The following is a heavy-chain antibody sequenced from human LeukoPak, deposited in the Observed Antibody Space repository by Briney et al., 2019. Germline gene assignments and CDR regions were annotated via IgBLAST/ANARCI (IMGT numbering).Heavy chain of an antibody. D-gene: IGHD3-3*01. Sequence: PSETLSLTCTVSGVSISSYYWSWIRQPPGKGLEWSGYIYYSGSTNYNPSLKSRVTISVDTSKNQFSLKLSSVTAADTAVHYCARVSREAYYDFWSGYYPGGLFDYWGQGTLVTVSS. J-gene: IGHJ4*02. CDR2: IYYSGST. CDR1: GVSISSYY. V-gene: IGHV4-59*01. CDR3: ARVSREAYYDFWSGYYPGGLFDY.